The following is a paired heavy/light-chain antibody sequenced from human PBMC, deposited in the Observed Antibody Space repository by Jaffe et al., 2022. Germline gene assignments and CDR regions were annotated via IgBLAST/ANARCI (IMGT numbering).Light chain of an antibody. V-gene: IGKV3-15*01. CDR2: GVS. Sequence: DIVMTQSPATLSVSPGERATLFCRASQSVTGYLTWYQQKPGQAPRLLLYGVSTRATDIPARFSGSGSGTEFTLTISSLQSEDFAVYYCQQYNSWPLTFGGGTRVELK. J-gene: IGKJ4*01. CDR3: QQYNSWPLT. CDR1: QSVTGY.
Heavy chain of an antibody. CDR3: AKDLSPRNGLSWLGF. CDR1: GFALSDFG. CDR2: NRYDGTSA. V-gene: IGHV3-30*02. Sequence: QVQLVESGGDAIQPGGSLRLSCAASGFALSDFGMHWVRQGPGKGLEWVAFNRYDGTSANYAESVKGRFTIYRDNSQNTLYLEVDSLTVDDTGVYFCAKDLSPRNGLSWLGFGGPGTLVTVSS. J-gene: IGHJ4*02. D-gene: IGHD3-10*01.